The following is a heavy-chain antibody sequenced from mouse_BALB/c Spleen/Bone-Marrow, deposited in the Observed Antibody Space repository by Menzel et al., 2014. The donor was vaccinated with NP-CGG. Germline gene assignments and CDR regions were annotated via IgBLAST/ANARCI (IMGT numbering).Heavy chain of an antibody. V-gene: IGHV3-1*02. Sequence: EVMLVESGPDLVKPSQSLSLTCTVTGYSIASGYIWRLIRPLPENQLEWMGYIHYSGSTNYHPSLKSRISITRDTSKNQFFLQFNSVTTEDTTTYYATKRGLYYGYAMNYWGQGTSVTVSS. CDR1: GYSIASGYI. D-gene: IGHD1-1*02. CDR3: TKRGLYYGYAMNY. CDR2: IHYSGST. J-gene: IGHJ4*01.